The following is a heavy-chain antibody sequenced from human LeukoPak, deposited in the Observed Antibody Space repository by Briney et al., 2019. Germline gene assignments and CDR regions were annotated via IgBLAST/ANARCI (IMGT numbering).Heavy chain of an antibody. CDR3: ARDRVGATDYFDY. CDR2: IWYDGSNK. CDR1: GFTFSSYG. J-gene: IGHJ4*02. Sequence: PEGSLRLSCAASGFTFSSYGMHWVRQAPGKGLEWVAVIWYDGSNKYYADSVKGRFTISRDNSKNTLYLQMNSLRAEDTAVYYCARDRVGATDYFDYWGQGTLVTVSS. V-gene: IGHV3-30*19. D-gene: IGHD1-26*01.